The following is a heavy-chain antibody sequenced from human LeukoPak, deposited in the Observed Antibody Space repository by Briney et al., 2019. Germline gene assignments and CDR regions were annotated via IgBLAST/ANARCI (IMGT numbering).Heavy chain of an antibody. CDR2: IIPLFGTT. CDR1: GGTFSSYA. CDR3: ARVPGPYSSGWPYFDY. J-gene: IGHJ4*02. Sequence: SVRVSCKASGGTFSSYAINWVRQAPGQGLEWMGGIIPLFGTTNYAQNFQGRVTLTADESTRTAYMDLSSLRSGDTAVYYCARVPGPYSSGWPYFDYWGQGTLVTVSS. D-gene: IGHD6-19*01. V-gene: IGHV1-69*13.